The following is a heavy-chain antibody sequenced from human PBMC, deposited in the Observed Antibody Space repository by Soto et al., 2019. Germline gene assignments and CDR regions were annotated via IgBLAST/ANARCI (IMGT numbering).Heavy chain of an antibody. CDR3: ARGPGGPDGPGDY. V-gene: IGHV1-3*01. CDR2: INAGNGNR. D-gene: IGHD2-15*01. J-gene: IGHJ4*02. CDR1: GYTFSSYA. Sequence: ASVKVSCKASGYTFSSYAMHWVRQAPGQRLEWMGWINAGNGNRKYSQKFQGRVTITRDTSASTAYMELSSLRSEDTAVYYCARGPGGPDGPGDYWGQGTLVTVSS.